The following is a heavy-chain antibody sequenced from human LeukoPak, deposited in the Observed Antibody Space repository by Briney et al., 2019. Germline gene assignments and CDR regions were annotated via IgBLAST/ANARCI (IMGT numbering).Heavy chain of an antibody. V-gene: IGHV3-23*01. CDR2: ISGSGGST. J-gene: IGHJ6*02. Sequence: QPGGSLRLSCAASGFTVSSNYMSWVRQAPGKGLGWVSAISGSGGSTYYADSVKGRFTISRDNSKNTLYLQMNSLRAEDTAVYYCAKDRRYCSSTSCYGNYYYGMDVWGQGTTVTVSS. CDR3: AKDRRYCSSTSCYGNYYYGMDV. D-gene: IGHD2-2*01. CDR1: GFTVSSNY.